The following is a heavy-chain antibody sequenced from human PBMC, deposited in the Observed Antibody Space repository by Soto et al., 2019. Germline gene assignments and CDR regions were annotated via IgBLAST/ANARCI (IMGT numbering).Heavy chain of an antibody. CDR2: IYYSGST. V-gene: IGHV4-59*01. CDR3: AREITIFGVVPWFDP. Sequence: SETLSLTCTVSGGSISSYYWSWIRQPPGKGLEWIGYIYYSGSTNYNPSLKSRVTISVDTSKNQFSLNLSSVTAADTAVYYCAREITIFGVVPWFDPWGQGTLVTVSS. D-gene: IGHD3-3*01. J-gene: IGHJ5*02. CDR1: GGSISSYY.